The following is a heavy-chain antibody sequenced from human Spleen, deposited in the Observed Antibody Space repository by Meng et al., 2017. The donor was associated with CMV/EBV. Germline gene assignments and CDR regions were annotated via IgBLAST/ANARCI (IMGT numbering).Heavy chain of an antibody. J-gene: IGHJ4*02. D-gene: IGHD3-10*01. Sequence: QVQLVESGGGLVKPGGSLRLSCASSGFIFSDYYMSWIRQAPGKGLEWVSYISSSGSLTKYADSVKGRFSISRDNSKNTLYLQMNSLRAEDTAVYYCARDEDYYYGSGILSHWGQGPLVTVAS. CDR1: GFIFSDYY. V-gene: IGHV3-11*06. CDR3: ARDEDYYYGSGILSH. CDR2: ISSSGSLT.